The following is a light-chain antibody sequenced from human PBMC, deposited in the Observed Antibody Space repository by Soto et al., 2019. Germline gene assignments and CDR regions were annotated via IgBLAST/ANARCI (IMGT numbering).Light chain of an antibody. Sequence: DIQMTQSPSSLSASVGDRVTITCRASQGINNYLAWYQQRPGKVPKLLIYAASTLQSGVPSRFRGSRSGTDFTLTISSLQPEDVATYFCQNYDSAPRTFGQGTKVEIK. CDR1: QGINNY. V-gene: IGKV1-27*01. J-gene: IGKJ1*01. CDR2: AAS. CDR3: QNYDSAPRT.